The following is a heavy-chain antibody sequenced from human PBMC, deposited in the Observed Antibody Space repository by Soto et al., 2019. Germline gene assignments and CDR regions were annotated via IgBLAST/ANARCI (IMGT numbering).Heavy chain of an antibody. D-gene: IGHD3-16*01. Sequence: EVQLLGSGGGVVHPGGSLRLSCIGSGFTFRTYWMNWVRQAPGMGLEWVANINPDGSVGTYVDSVKGRFTTSRDNAQNSLYMQMNSLGADDTAVYFCAGWGGHDYNYWGQGIPVTVPS. CDR2: INPDGSVG. CDR3: AGWGGHDYNY. J-gene: IGHJ4*02. V-gene: IGHV3-7*03. CDR1: GFTFRTYW.